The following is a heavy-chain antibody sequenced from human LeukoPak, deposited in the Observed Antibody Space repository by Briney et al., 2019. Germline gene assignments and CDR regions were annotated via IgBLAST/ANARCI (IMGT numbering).Heavy chain of an antibody. V-gene: IGHV4-4*07. J-gene: IGHJ4*02. CDR1: GGSVSSYY. Sequence: SETLSLTCTVSGGSVSSYYWSWIRQPAGKGLEWIGRIYTSGSTNYNPSLKSRVTMSVDTSKNQFSLKLSSVTAADTAVYYCARGILYGSGSYFDYWGQGTLVTVSS. D-gene: IGHD3-10*01. CDR3: ARGILYGSGSYFDY. CDR2: IYTSGST.